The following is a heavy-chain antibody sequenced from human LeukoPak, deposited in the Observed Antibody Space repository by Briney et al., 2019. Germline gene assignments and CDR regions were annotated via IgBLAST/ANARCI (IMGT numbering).Heavy chain of an antibody. CDR1: GFTFSSYA. Sequence: QAGGSLRLSCAASGFTFSSYAMHWVRQAPGKGLEWVAVISYDGSNKYYADSVKGRFTISRDNSKNTLYLQMNSLRAEDTAVYYCARDFSPPTSTTAFDIWGQGTMVTVSS. V-gene: IGHV3-30-3*01. CDR2: ISYDGSNK. CDR3: ARDFSPPTSTTAFDI. J-gene: IGHJ3*02. D-gene: IGHD2-2*01.